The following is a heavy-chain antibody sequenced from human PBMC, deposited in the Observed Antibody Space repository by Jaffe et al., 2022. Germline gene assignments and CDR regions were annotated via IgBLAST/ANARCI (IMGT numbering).Heavy chain of an antibody. Sequence: QVRLVESGGGVVQPGGSLRLSCAASGFSFTNYAMHWVRQAPGKGLEWVAYIRYDGSDKYYADSVKGRFTISRDNSKKTVYLQLSSVRTEDTAVYYCATKTPFNGYSGTYHDDFWGQGTLVTVSS. V-gene: IGHV3-30*02. J-gene: IGHJ4*02. D-gene: IGHD1-26*01. CDR1: GFSFTNYA. CDR2: IRYDGSDK. CDR3: ATKTPFNGYSGTYHDDF.